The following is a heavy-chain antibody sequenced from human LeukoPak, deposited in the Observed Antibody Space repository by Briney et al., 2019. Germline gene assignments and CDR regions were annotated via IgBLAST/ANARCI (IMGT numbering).Heavy chain of an antibody. Sequence: ASVKVSCKASGGTFSSYAISWVRQAPGQGLEWMGGIIPIFGTANYAQKFQGRVTITADESTSTAYMELSSLRSEDTAVYYCARDRRIAVAVFHLDYWGQGTLVTVSS. CDR3: ARDRRIAVAVFHLDY. CDR1: GGTFSSYA. V-gene: IGHV1-69*13. D-gene: IGHD6-19*01. CDR2: IIPIFGTA. J-gene: IGHJ4*02.